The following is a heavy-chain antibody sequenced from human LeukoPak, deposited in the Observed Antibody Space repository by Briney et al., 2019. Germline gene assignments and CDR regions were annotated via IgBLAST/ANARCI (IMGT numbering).Heavy chain of an antibody. Sequence: ASVKLSCEASGYTFTSYYMHWVRQAPGKGLEWMGIINPNGGGTNYAQKFQGRVTMTRDASTSTVYMELSSLRSEDTAVYYCARGGLGSGSYTFFDYWGQGTLVTVSS. D-gene: IGHD1-26*01. CDR1: GYTFTSYY. CDR3: ARGGLGSGSYTFFDY. J-gene: IGHJ4*02. V-gene: IGHV1-46*01. CDR2: INPNGGGT.